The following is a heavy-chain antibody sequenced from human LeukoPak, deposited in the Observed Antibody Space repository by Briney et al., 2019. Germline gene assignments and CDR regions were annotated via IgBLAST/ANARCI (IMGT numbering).Heavy chain of an antibody. D-gene: IGHD2-15*01. CDR1: GGSISSGDYY. Sequence: SSQTLSLTCTVSGGSISSGDYYWSWIRQPPGKGLEWVGYIYHSGSTYYNPSLKSRVTISVDTSKNQFSLKLSSVTAADTAAYYCARVVVVVAATPGFDYWGQGTLVTVSS. CDR2: IYHSGST. CDR3: ARVVVVVAATPGFDY. J-gene: IGHJ4*02. V-gene: IGHV4-30-4*01.